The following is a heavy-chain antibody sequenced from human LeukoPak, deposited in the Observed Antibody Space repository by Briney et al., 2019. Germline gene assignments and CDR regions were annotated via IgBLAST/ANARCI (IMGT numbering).Heavy chain of an antibody. Sequence: SETLSLTCTASGASVSGSPYSWGWIRKPPGKGLEWIGSIYSSGSTYYNASLQSRVTISIETSKNQISLRLNSVTAADTAIYYCAKSGGYGLIDYRGQGTLVTVSS. V-gene: IGHV4-39*01. CDR3: AKSGGYGLIDY. CDR1: GASVSGSPYS. CDR2: IYSSGST. D-gene: IGHD1-26*01. J-gene: IGHJ4*02.